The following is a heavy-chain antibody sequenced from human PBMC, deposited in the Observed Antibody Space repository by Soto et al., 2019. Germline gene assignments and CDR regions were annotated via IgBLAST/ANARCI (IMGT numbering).Heavy chain of an antibody. V-gene: IGHV2-5*01. J-gene: IGHJ4*02. D-gene: IGHD3-22*01. CDR3: AHRKYYDSSGYSTYFDC. Sequence: SGPTLVNPTQTLTLTCTSSGLSLSTSGLGVGCIRQPPGKHLHCLALIYWNDDKRYSPPLNSTLTITKHTSKNQVVLTMTTMAPVDTATYYCAHRKYYDSSGYSTYFDCWGQGTLVTVCS. CDR1: GLSLSTSGLG. CDR2: IYWNDDK.